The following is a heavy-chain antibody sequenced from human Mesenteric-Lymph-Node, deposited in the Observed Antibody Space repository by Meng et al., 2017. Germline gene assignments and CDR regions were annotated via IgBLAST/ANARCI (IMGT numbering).Heavy chain of an antibody. V-gene: IGHV4-4*02. CDR2: IYHSGST. D-gene: IGHD2-21*02. CDR1: CGSPHRKKL. CDR3: ARVGAYCGGDCYHPR. Sequence: EGSGPGMVGPFGTPFPPLTVFCGSPHRKKLGSWVPQPPGKGLEWIGEIYHSGSTNYNPSLKSRVTISVDESKNQFSLRLSSVTAADTAVYYCARVGAYCGGDCYHPRWGQGTLVTVSS. J-gene: IGHJ4*02.